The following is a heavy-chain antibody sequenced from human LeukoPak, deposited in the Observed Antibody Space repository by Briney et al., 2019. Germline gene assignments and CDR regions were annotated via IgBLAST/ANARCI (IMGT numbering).Heavy chain of an antibody. V-gene: IGHV3-48*01. CDR3: ARSLVVGATYPYH. J-gene: IGHJ5*02. CDR2: ISSSSSTI. D-gene: IGHD1-26*01. CDR1: GFTFSSYG. Sequence: PGGSLRLSCAASGFTFSSYGMTCVRQAPGKGLEWVSYISSSSSTIYYADSLKGRFTISRDNAKNSLYLQLNSVRAEDTAVYYCARSLVVGATYPYHWGQGTLVTVSS.